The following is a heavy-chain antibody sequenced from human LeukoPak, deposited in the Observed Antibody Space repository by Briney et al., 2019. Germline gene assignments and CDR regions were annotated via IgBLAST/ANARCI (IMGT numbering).Heavy chain of an antibody. CDR1: GYTLTELS. J-gene: IGHJ3*02. Sequence: VASVKVSCKVSGYTLTELSMHWVRQAPGKGLEWMGGFDPEDGETIYAQKFQGRVTMTEDTSTDTAYMELSSLRSEDTAVYYCATWRISVVVAKLIGGAFDIWGQGTMVTVSS. D-gene: IGHD2-15*01. V-gene: IGHV1-24*01. CDR3: ATWRISVVVAKLIGGAFDI. CDR2: FDPEDGET.